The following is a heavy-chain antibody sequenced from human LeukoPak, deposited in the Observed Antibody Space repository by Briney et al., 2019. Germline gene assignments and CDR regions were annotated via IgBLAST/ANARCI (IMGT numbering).Heavy chain of an antibody. V-gene: IGHV4-39*07. CDR2: IYYGGSA. Sequence: SETLSLTCTASGGSISSFYWGWIRQPPGKGLEWIGNIYYGGSAYYNPSLKSRVTISVDTSKNQFSLKLSSVTAADTAVYYCARQPNIVVVDNWFDPWGQGTLVAVSS. CDR3: ARQPNIVVVDNWFDP. CDR1: GGSISSFY. J-gene: IGHJ5*02. D-gene: IGHD2-15*01.